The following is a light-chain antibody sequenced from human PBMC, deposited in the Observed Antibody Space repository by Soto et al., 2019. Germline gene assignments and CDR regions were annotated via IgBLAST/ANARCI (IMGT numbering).Light chain of an antibody. CDR3: QSLYTSRRYV. J-gene: IGLJ1*01. Sequence: QSVLTQPPSVSGAPGQRVTISCTGSSSNIGAGYDVHWYQQLPGTAPKLLIYVSTNRPSGVPDRFSGSKSGTSASLAITGFQVENVADYYCQSLYTSRRYVFGPGTMVTVL. CDR1: SSNIGAGYD. V-gene: IGLV1-40*01. CDR2: VST.